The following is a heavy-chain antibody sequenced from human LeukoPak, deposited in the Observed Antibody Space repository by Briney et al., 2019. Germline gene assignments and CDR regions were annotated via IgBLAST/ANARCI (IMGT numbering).Heavy chain of an antibody. J-gene: IGHJ2*01. V-gene: IGHV4-59*01. Sequence: MTSETLSLTCTVSGGSLSGYYWSWFRQTPGKGPEWIGYIYYSGSTKYNPSLSSRVTISVDRSKNQFSLKLNSVTAADTAVYYCARYWGVQLWPHWYFDLWGRGSLVTVSS. D-gene: IGHD5-18*01. CDR3: ARYWGVQLWPHWYFDL. CDR2: IYYSGST. CDR1: GGSLSGYY.